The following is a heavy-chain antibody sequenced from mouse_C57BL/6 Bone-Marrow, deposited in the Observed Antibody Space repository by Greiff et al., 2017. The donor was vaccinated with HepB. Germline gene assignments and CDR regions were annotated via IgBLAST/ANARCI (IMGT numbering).Heavy chain of an antibody. CDR3: ACYDYLFDY. CDR1: GYTFTDYY. Sequence: VMLVESGAELVRPGASVKLSCKASGYTFTDYYINWVKQRPGQGLEWIARIYPGSGNTYYNEKFKGKATLTAEKSSSTAYMQLSSLTSEDSAVYFCACYDYLFDYWGQGTTLTVSS. J-gene: IGHJ2*01. CDR2: IYPGSGNT. V-gene: IGHV1-76*01. D-gene: IGHD2-4*01.